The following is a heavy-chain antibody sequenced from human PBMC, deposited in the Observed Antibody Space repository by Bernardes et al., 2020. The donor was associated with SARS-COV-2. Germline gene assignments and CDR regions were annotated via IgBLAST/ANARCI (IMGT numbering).Heavy chain of an antibody. CDR2: INHSGST. V-gene: IGHV4-34*01. D-gene: IGHD6-13*01. CDR1: GGSFSGYY. CDR3: ARGTYSSSWYGSHNWFDP. J-gene: IGHJ5*02. Sequence: SLTCAVYGGSFSGYYWSWIRQPPGKGLEWIGEINHSGSTNYNPSLKSRVTISVDTSKNQFSLKLSSVTAADTAVYDCARGTYSSSWYGSHNWFDPWGQGTLVTVSS.